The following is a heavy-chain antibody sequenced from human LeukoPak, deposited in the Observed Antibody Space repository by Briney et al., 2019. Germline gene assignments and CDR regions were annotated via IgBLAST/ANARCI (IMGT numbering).Heavy chain of an antibody. J-gene: IGHJ5*02. D-gene: IGHD1-26*01. Sequence: ASVKVSCKASGYTFTGYYMHWVRQAPGQGLEWMGWINPNSGGTNYAQKFQGRVTMTRDTSISTAYMELSRLRSDDTAVYYCARVLWGLDSSGSYIPPDNWFDPWGQGTLVTVSS. CDR1: GYTFTGYY. CDR2: INPNSGGT. V-gene: IGHV1-2*02. CDR3: ARVLWGLDSSGSYIPPDNWFDP.